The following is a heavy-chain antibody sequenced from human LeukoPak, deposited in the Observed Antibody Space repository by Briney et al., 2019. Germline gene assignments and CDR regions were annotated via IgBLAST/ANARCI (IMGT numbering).Heavy chain of an antibody. CDR1: GGSISSYY. CDR2: IYYSGTT. D-gene: IGHD6-13*01. V-gene: IGHV4-59*01. J-gene: IGHJ4*02. Sequence: PSETLSLTCTVSGGSISSYYWSWIRQPPGKGLEWIGYIYYSGTTNYNTSLKSRVTISVDTSKNQFSLNLSSVTAADTAVYYCARGVYIAAAQYGYWGQGTLVTVSS. CDR3: ARGVYIAAAQYGY.